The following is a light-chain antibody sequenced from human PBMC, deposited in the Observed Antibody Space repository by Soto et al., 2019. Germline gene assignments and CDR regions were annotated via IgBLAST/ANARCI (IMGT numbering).Light chain of an antibody. CDR1: SSDVGGYNY. V-gene: IGLV2-14*03. Sequence: QSALTQPDSVSGSPGQSITISCTGTSSDVGGYNYVSWYQQHPGKAPKLLIYDVNNRPSGVSNRFSGSKSGNTASLTISGLQAEDEADYYCTSYTTTSTVIFGGGTKLTVL. CDR2: DVN. J-gene: IGLJ2*01. CDR3: TSYTTTSTVI.